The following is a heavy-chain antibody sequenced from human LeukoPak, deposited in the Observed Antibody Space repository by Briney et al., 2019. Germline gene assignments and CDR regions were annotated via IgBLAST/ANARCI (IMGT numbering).Heavy chain of an antibody. D-gene: IGHD3-22*01. CDR3: ARDMGAYYYDSSGYYQLDY. Sequence: GGSLRLSCAASGFTFSDYYMSWIRQAPGKGLEWVSYISSSGSTIYYTDSVKGRFTISRDNAKNSLYLQMNSLRAEDTAVYYCARDMGAYYYDSSGYYQLDYWGQGTLVTVSS. CDR2: ISSSGSTI. CDR1: GFTFSDYY. J-gene: IGHJ4*02. V-gene: IGHV3-11*04.